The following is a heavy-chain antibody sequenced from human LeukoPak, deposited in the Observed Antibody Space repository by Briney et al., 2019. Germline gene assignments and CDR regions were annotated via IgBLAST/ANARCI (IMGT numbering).Heavy chain of an antibody. D-gene: IGHD3-10*01. J-gene: IGHJ6*02. CDR2: IWYDGSNK. V-gene: IGHV3-33*01. CDR1: GFTFSSYG. CDR3: AREMVRGAQGDSYYYYGMDV. Sequence: GRSLRLSCAASGFTFSSYGMYWVRQAPGKGLEWVAVIWYDGSNKYYADSVKGRFTISRDNSKNTLYLQMNSLRAEDTAVYYCAREMVRGAQGDSYYYYGMDVWGQGTTVTVSS.